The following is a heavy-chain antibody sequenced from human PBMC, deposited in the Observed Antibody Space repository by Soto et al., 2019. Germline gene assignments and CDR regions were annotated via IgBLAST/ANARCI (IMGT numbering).Heavy chain of an antibody. Sequence: ASVKVSCKASGYTFTSYYISWVRQAPGQGLEWMGWISGYNGNTNYAQKLQGRVTMTTDTSTSTAYMELRSLRSEDTAVYYCAREKWGSGSRWLDPWGQGTLVTVSS. D-gene: IGHD6-19*01. J-gene: IGHJ5*02. CDR2: ISGYNGNT. CDR3: AREKWGSGSRWLDP. CDR1: GYTFTSYY. V-gene: IGHV1-18*01.